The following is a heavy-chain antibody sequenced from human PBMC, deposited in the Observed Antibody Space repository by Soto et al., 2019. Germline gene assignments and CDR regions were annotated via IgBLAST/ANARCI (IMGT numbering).Heavy chain of an antibody. CDR3: AREVGCDFWSGYHASCCYMDV. V-gene: IGHV1-18*01. J-gene: IGHJ6*03. Sequence: ASVKVSCKASGYTFTSYGISWVRQAPGQGLEWMGWISAYNGNTNYAQKLQGRVTMTTDTSTSTAYMELRSLRSDDTAVYYCAREVGCDFWSGYHASCCYMDVWGKGTTVTVSS. D-gene: IGHD3-3*01. CDR2: ISAYNGNT. CDR1: GYTFTSYG.